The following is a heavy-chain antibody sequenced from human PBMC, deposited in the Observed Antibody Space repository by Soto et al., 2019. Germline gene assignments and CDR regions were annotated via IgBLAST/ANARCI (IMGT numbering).Heavy chain of an antibody. Sequence: QLQLQESGPGLVKPSETLSLSCTVSGGSISSKSFYWGWIRQPPGKGLEWIGSIDYSGNTYYNASLKSRVTISVDTSKTQLSLRLTSVTAADTGLYYCARRNRMAPAGKFYYYGMDVWGQGTTVIVSS. CDR2: IDYSGNT. D-gene: IGHD6-13*01. CDR3: ARRNRMAPAGKFYYYGMDV. V-gene: IGHV4-39*01. CDR1: GGSISSKSFY. J-gene: IGHJ6*02.